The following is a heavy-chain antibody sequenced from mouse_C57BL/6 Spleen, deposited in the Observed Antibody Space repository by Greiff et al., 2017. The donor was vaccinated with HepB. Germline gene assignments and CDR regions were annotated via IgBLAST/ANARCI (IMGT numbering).Heavy chain of an antibody. J-gene: IGHJ4*01. CDR2: INPNNGGT. CDR1: GYTFTDYY. CDR3: ARNRDYLCAMDY. Sequence: VQLQQSGPELVKPGASVKISCKASGYTFTDYYMNWVKQSHGKSLEWIGDINPNNGGTSYNQKFKGKATLTVDKSSSTAYMELRSLTSEDSAVYYCARNRDYLCAMDYWGQGTSVTVSS. V-gene: IGHV1-26*01. D-gene: IGHD5-5*01.